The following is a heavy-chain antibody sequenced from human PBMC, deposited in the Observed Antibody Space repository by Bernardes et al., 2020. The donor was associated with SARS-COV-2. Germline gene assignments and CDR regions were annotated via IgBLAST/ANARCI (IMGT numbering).Heavy chain of an antibody. V-gene: IGHV1-18*01. Sequence: ASVKVSCKASGYDFTSYGFSWVRQAPGQGLEWMGWISGNNGDTNYAQKMQDRVTLTTDTSTSTVYMELRGLRSDDTAVYYCARESPPLGANCHFDLWGRGTLVTVSS. CDR1: GYDFTSYG. D-gene: IGHD7-27*01. CDR3: ARESPPLGANCHFDL. J-gene: IGHJ2*01. CDR2: ISGNNGDT.